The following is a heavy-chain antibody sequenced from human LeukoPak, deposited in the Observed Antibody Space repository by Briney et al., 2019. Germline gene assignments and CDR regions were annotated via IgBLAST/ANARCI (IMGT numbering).Heavy chain of an antibody. CDR1: GGSISSSSYY. J-gene: IGHJ6*03. V-gene: IGHV4-39*07. D-gene: IGHD4-11*01. CDR3: ARVRAYSNYYYYYYMDV. CDR2: IYYSGST. Sequence: SETLSLTCTVSGGSISSSSYYWGWIRRPPGKGLEWIGSIYYSGSTYYNPSLKSRVTISVDTSKNQFSLKLSSVTAADTAVYYCARVRAYSNYYYYYYMDVWGKGTTVTVSS.